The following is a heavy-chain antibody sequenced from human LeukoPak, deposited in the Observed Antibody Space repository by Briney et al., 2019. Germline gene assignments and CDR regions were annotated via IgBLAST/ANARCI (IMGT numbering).Heavy chain of an antibody. CDR3: ARDLGITIFGVVRFKFDP. D-gene: IGHD3-3*01. CDR2: INPNSGGT. J-gene: IGHJ5*02. V-gene: IGHV1-2*02. Sequence: ASVKVSCKASGYTFTGYYMHWVRQAPGQGLEWMGWINPNSGGTNYAQKFQGRVTMTRDTSISTAYMELSRLRSDDTAVYYCARDLGITIFGVVRFKFDPWGQGTLVTVSS. CDR1: GYTFTGYY.